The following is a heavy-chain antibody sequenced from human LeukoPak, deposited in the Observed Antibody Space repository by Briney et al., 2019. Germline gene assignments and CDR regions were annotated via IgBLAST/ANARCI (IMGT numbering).Heavy chain of an antibody. CDR1: GYTFTGYY. Sequence: ASVKVTCKASGYTFTGYYIYWVRQAPGQGLEWMAIINPSGGSASYTQKFQGRVTMTRDTSTSTVYMELSSLRSEDTAVYYCVRHNHMDVWGQGTTVTVSS. J-gene: IGHJ6*02. CDR3: VRHNHMDV. CDR2: INPSGGSA. V-gene: IGHV1-46*01.